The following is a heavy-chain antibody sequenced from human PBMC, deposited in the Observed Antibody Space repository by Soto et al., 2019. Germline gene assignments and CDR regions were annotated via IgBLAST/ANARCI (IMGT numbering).Heavy chain of an antibody. CDR3: ARDLDGSGSYYTDY. D-gene: IGHD3-10*01. V-gene: IGHV1-18*01. CDR2: ISAYNGNA. J-gene: IGHJ4*02. CDR1: GYIFIGFG. Sequence: GASVKVSCKASGYIFIGFGISWVRQAPGQGLEWMGWISAYNGNAKYAQKLQGRVTMTTDTSTSTAYMELRSLRSDDTAVYHCARDLDGSGSYYTDYWGQGTLVTVSS.